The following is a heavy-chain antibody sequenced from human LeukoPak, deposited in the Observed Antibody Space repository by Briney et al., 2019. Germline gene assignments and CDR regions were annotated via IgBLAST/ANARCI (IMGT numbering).Heavy chain of an antibody. V-gene: IGHV4-39*01. D-gene: IGHD3-22*01. CDR3: ARRVDYYDSSGYYHHFDY. CDR2: IYYSGRT. J-gene: IGHJ4*02. Sequence: SETLSLTCTVSGGSLSSSSYYWGWIRQPPGKGLEWIGSIYYSGRTYYNPSLKSRVTISVDTSKNQFSLKLSSVTAADTAVYYCARRVDYYDSSGYYHHFDYWGQGALVTVSS. CDR1: GGSLSSSSYY.